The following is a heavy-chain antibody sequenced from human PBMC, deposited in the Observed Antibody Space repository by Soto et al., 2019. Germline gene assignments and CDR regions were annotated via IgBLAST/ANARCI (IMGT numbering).Heavy chain of an antibody. V-gene: IGHV4-31*03. CDR3: ARRHGLDIDAYD. CDR1: GGSISSSGYN. D-gene: IGHD3-22*01. CDR2: IYYSGST. J-gene: IGHJ4*02. Sequence: SETLSLTCTVSGGSISSSGYNWSWIRQHPGKGLEWIGYIYYSGSTYYNPSLKSRVTISVDTSQNQFSLKLSSVTAADTAAYFCARRHGLDIDAYDWGQGILVTVAS.